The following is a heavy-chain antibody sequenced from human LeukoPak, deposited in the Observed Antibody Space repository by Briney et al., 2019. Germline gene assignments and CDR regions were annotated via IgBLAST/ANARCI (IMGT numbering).Heavy chain of an antibody. Sequence: VASVKVSCKASGGTFSSYAISWVRQAPGQGLEWMGRIIPILGIANYAQKFQGRVTITADKSTSTAYMELSSLRSEDTAVYYCAREGKYSSSWATPYYFDYWGQGTLVTVSS. V-gene: IGHV1-69*04. CDR3: AREGKYSSSWATPYYFDY. CDR2: IIPILGIA. J-gene: IGHJ4*02. D-gene: IGHD6-13*01. CDR1: GGTFSSYA.